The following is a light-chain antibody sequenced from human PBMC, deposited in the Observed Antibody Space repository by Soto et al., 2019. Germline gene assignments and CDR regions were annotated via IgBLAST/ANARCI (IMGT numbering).Light chain of an antibody. Sequence: DIQMTQSPSSLSASVGDRVTITCRASQSISSYLNLYQQKPGKAPKLLIYAASSLQSGVPSRFSGSGSGTDFTLTISSLQPEDFATYYCQKYNSAPWTFGQGTKVDI. V-gene: IGKV1-39*01. CDR1: QSISSY. CDR3: QKYNSAPWT. J-gene: IGKJ1*01. CDR2: AAS.